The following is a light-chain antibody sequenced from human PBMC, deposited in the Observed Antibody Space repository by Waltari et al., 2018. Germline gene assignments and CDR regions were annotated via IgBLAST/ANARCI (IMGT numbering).Light chain of an antibody. CDR3: CSYAGSNTFVV. CDR2: EGN. CDR1: SSDVGSYNL. V-gene: IGLV2-23*03. Sequence: QSALTQPASVSGSPGQSITISCTGTSSDVGSYNLVSWYQQHPGKAPKLMLYEGNKRPSGVPNRSSGSKSGNPASLTISGLKGEDEADYHCCSYAGSNTFVVFGGGTKLTVL. J-gene: IGLJ3*02.